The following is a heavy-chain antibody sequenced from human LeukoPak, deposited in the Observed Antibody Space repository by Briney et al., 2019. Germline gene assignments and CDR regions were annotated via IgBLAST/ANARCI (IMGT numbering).Heavy chain of an antibody. V-gene: IGHV1-18*01. D-gene: IGHD1-1*01. J-gene: IGHJ3*02. CDR2: ISAYNGNT. CDR1: GYTFTSYG. Sequence: EASVKVSCKASGYTFTSYGISWVRQAPGQGLEWMGWISAYNGNTNYAQKLQGRVTMTTDTSTSTAYMELRSLRSDDTAVYYCASSSTGTDAFDIWGQGTMVTVSS. CDR3: ASSSTGTDAFDI.